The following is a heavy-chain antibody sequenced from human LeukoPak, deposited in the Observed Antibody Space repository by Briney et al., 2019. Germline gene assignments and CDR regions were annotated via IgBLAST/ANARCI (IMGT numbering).Heavy chain of an antibody. Sequence: GESLKISCKGSRYSFTSYWIGWVRQMPGKGLEWMGIIYPGDSDTRYSPSFQGQVTISADKSISTAYLQWSSLKASDTAMYYCARHAGSSSWYNWFDPWGQGTLVTVSS. CDR1: RYSFTSYW. CDR3: ARHAGSSSWYNWFDP. CDR2: IYPGDSDT. D-gene: IGHD6-13*01. V-gene: IGHV5-51*01. J-gene: IGHJ5*02.